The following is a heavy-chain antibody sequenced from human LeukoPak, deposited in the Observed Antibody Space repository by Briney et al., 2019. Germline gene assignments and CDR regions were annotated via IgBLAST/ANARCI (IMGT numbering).Heavy chain of an antibody. D-gene: IGHD6-13*01. CDR2: INHSGST. CDR1: GGSFSGYY. V-gene: IGHV4-34*01. J-gene: IGHJ4*02. CDR3: ARDSSSWYSDY. Sequence: SETLSLTCAVYGGSFSGYYWSWIRQPPGKGLEWIGEINHSGSTNYSPSLKSRVTISVDTSKNQFSLNLRSVTAADTAVYYCARDSSSWYSDYWGQGTLVTVSS.